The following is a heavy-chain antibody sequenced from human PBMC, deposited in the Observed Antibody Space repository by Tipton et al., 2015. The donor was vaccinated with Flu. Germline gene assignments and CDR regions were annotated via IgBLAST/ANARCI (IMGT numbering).Heavy chain of an antibody. J-gene: IGHJ4*02. V-gene: IGHV4-61*02. CDR1: GDSMNGAYYF. Sequence: TLSLTCSVSGDSMNGAYYFWTWIRQPAGKGLQWVGRISSTGETDYNLPLRGRVSVSMDTSKNQFSLKLRSVTAEDTAVYYCARELDYGVFSPYFDYCGQGTLVTVSS. CDR3: ARELDYGVFSPYFDY. D-gene: IGHD4-17*01. CDR2: ISSTGET.